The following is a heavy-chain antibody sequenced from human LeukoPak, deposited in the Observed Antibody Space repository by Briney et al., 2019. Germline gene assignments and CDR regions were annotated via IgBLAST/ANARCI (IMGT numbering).Heavy chain of an antibody. V-gene: IGHV4-31*03. CDR2: IYYSGST. CDR3: AREVIEDWFDP. CDR1: GGSISSGAYY. D-gene: IGHD2/OR15-2a*01. Sequence: PSETLSLTCTVSGGSISSGAYYWNWIRQHTGKGLEWIGYIYYSGSTYYNPSLKSRVTMSVDTSKNQFSLKLSSVTAADTAVYYCAREVIEDWFDPWGQGTLVTVSS. J-gene: IGHJ5*02.